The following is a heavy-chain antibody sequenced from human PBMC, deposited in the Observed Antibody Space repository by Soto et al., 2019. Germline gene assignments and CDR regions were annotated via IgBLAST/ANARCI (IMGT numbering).Heavy chain of an antibody. J-gene: IGHJ4*02. CDR1: GFTFSSYG. D-gene: IGHD3-22*01. V-gene: IGHV3-33*01. CDR2: IWYDGSNK. Sequence: QVQLVESGGGVVQPGRSLRLSCAASGFTFSSYGMHWVRQAPGKGLEWVAAIWYDGSNKYYADSVKGRFTISRDNSNNSLYLQMNGLRAEDTAVYYCAREAVRYYFDYWGQGTLVTVSS. CDR3: AREAVRYYFDY.